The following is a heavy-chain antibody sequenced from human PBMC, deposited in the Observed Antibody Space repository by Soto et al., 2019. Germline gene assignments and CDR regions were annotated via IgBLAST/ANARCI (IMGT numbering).Heavy chain of an antibody. V-gene: IGHV3-43*01. Sequence: GGSLRLSCAASGFTFDDYTMHWVRQAPGKGLEWVSLISWDGGSTYYADSVKGRFTISRDNSKNSLYLQMNSLRTEDTALYYCAKDLGVTSDPSLENYGMDVWGQGTTVTVSS. D-gene: IGHD4-4*01. CDR3: AKDLGVTSDPSLENYGMDV. CDR1: GFTFDDYT. J-gene: IGHJ6*02. CDR2: ISWDGGST.